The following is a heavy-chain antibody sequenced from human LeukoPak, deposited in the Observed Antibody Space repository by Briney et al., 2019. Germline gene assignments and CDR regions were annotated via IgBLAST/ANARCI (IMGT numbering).Heavy chain of an antibody. Sequence: GRSLRLSCAASGFTFSSYAMHWVRQAPGKGLEWVAVISYDGSNKYYADSVKGRFTISRDNSKNTLYLQMNSLRAEDTAVYYCAKSRSGWDPPQYYFDYWGQGTLVTVSS. V-gene: IGHV3-30*18. CDR3: AKSRSGWDPPQYYFDY. CDR2: ISYDGSNK. J-gene: IGHJ4*02. CDR1: GFTFSSYA. D-gene: IGHD6-19*01.